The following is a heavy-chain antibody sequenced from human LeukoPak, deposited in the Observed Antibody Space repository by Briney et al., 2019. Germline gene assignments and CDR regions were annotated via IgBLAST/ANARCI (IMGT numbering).Heavy chain of an antibody. CDR1: GFSLSTSGVG. D-gene: IGHD2-2*01. CDR3: AHGRGSENLLAHCTGTSCLDAFDI. CDR2: IYWNDDK. J-gene: IGHJ3*02. Sequence: SGPTLVKPTQTLTLTCTFSGFSLSTSGVGVGWIRQPPGKALEWLALIYWNDDKRYSPSLNSRLTITKDTSKNQVVLTMTNMDPVDTATYYCAHGRGSENLLAHCTGTSCLDAFDIWGQGTMVTVSS. V-gene: IGHV2-5*01.